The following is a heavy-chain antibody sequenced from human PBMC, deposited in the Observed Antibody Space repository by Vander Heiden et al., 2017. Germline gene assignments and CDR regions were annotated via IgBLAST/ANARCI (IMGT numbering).Heavy chain of an antibody. CDR2: ISDSAGTT. J-gene: IGHJ5*02. V-gene: IGHV3-23*01. CDR3: AKEALLAGRPFDP. D-gene: IGHD2-15*01. CDR1: GLTFSNYA. Sequence: EVQLLESGGGLVQPGGSLRLSCAASGLTFSNYAMSWDRQAPGKGLEWVSAISDSAGTTYYADSMKGRFTISRDNSKNTLYLQVNSLRAEDTAVYYCAKEALLAGRPFDPWGQGTLVTVSS.